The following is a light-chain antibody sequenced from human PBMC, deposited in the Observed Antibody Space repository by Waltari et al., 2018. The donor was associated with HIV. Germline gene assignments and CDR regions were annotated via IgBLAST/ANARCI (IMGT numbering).Light chain of an antibody. V-gene: IGKV4-1*01. J-gene: IGKJ2*01. Sequence: DIVMTQSPDFLAVSLGERATIYCKSSQSVLYSSNNKNYLAWYQQKAGQSPRLLINWASTREYGVPERFSGSGSGTNFTLTISSLQAEDVALYYCLQYYSSLYTFGHGTKLEIK. CDR2: WAS. CDR3: LQYYSSLYT. CDR1: QSVLYSSNNKNY.